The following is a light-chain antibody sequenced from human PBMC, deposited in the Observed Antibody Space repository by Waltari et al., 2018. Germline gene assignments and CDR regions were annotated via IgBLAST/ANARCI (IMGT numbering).Light chain of an antibody. V-gene: IGLV4-69*01. CDR2: VNSDGSH. Sequence: QLVLTQSPSASASLGASVKLTCTLSSGHSSYAIALHQQQPEKGPRYLMKVNSDGSHNKGGGIPDRFSGSSSGAERYLTISSLQSEDEADYYCQTWGTDIGVFGGGTKLTVL. J-gene: IGLJ3*02. CDR1: SGHSSYA. CDR3: QTWGTDIGV.